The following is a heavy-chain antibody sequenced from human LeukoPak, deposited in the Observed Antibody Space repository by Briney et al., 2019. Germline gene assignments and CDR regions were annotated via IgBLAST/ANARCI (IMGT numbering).Heavy chain of an antibody. J-gene: IGHJ4*02. CDR3: ARDRRFGELPYYFDY. CDR1: GFTFNNYA. Sequence: GGSLRLSCAASGFTFNNYAMNWVRQAPGKGLEWVSYISSSSSTIYYADSVKGRFTISRDNAKNSLYLQMNSLRAEDTAVYYCARDRRFGELPYYFDYWGQGTLVTVSS. V-gene: IGHV3-48*01. CDR2: ISSSSSTI. D-gene: IGHD3-10*01.